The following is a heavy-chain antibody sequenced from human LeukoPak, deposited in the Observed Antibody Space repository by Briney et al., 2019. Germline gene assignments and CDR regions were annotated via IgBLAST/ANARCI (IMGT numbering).Heavy chain of an antibody. CDR1: GGSISSGDYY. V-gene: IGHV4-30-4*01. CDR3: ARAIMYYYDSSGYYYFDY. CDR2: IYYSGST. D-gene: IGHD3-22*01. Sequence: SETLSLTRTVSGGSISSGDYYWSWIRQPPGKGLEWIGYIYYSGSTYYNPSLKSRVTISVDTSKNQFSLKLSSVTAADTAVYYCARAIMYYYDSSGYYYFDYWGQGTLVTVSS. J-gene: IGHJ4*02.